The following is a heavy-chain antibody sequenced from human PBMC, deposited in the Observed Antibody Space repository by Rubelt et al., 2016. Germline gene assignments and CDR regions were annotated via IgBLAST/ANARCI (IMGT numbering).Heavy chain of an antibody. Sequence: WLTCTVSGGSISSYYWSWIRQPPGKGLEWIGYIYYSGSTYYNPSLKIRVTISVDTSKNQFSLKMSSVTAADTAVYYCAIVRGLSRTGYCSSTSCYLFDYWGKGTLVTVSS. J-gene: IGHJ4*02. D-gene: IGHD2-2*01. CDR3: AIVRGLSRTGYCSSTSCYLFDY. CDR1: GGSISSYY. V-gene: IGHV4-59*12. CDR2: IYYSGST.